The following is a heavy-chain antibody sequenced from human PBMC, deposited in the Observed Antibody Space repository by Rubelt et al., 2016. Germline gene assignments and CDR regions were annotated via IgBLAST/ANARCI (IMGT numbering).Heavy chain of an antibody. CDR2: ISAYNGNT. J-gene: IGHJ4*02. Sequence: QVQLVQSGAEVKKPGASVKVSCKASGYTFSTYGISWVRQAPGQGLEWMGWISAYNGNTDYAQRVHGRVTVATGKSTGTAYMELRSLRSGDTAVYYCARDRGNYDVWSGLGCFGYWGQGTLVTVSS. V-gene: IGHV1-18*04. CDR1: GYTFSTYG. CDR3: ARDRGNYDVWSGLGCFGY. D-gene: IGHD3-3*01.